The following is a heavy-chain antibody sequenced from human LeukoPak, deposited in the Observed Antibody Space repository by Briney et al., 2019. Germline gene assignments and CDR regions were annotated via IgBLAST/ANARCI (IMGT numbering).Heavy chain of an antibody. CDR3: TTSGTTTTRFVDY. Sequence: GGSLRLSCAASGFTFSSYTMDWVRQAPGKGLEWVGRIKSKTDGGTTDYAAPVKGRFTISRDDSEDTLYLQMNGLKTEDTAVYYCTTSGTTTTRFVDYWGQGTLVTVSS. J-gene: IGHJ4*02. D-gene: IGHD1-26*01. V-gene: IGHV3-15*01. CDR2: IKSKTDGGTT. CDR1: GFTFSSYT.